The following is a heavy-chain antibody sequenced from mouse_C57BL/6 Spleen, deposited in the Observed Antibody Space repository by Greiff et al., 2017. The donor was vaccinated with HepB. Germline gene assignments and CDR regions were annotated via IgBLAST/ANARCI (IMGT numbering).Heavy chain of an antibody. V-gene: IGHV1-15*01. D-gene: IGHD1-1*01. CDR1: GYTFTDYE. CDR3: TREEDYGSSYDYFDY. Sequence: VKLKQSGAELVRPGASVTLSCKASGYTFTDYEMHWVKQTPVHGLEWIGAIDPETGGTAYNQKFKGKAILTADKSSSTAYMELRSLTSEDSAVYYCTREEDYGSSYDYFDYWGQGTTLTVSS. CDR2: IDPETGGT. J-gene: IGHJ2*01.